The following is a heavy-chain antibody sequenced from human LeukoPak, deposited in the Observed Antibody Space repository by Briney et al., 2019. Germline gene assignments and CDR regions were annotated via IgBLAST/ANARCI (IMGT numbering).Heavy chain of an antibody. J-gene: IGHJ4*02. CDR2: MNPNSGNT. V-gene: IGHV1-8*01. CDR3: ARVPDLRYCSGGSCYRFDY. Sequence: ASVKVSCKASGYTFTSYDINWVRQATGQGLEWMGWMNPNSGNTGYAQKFQGRVTMTRSTSISTAYMELSSLRSEDTAAYYCARVPDLRYCSGGSCYRFDYWGQGTLITVSS. D-gene: IGHD2-15*01. CDR1: GYTFTSYD.